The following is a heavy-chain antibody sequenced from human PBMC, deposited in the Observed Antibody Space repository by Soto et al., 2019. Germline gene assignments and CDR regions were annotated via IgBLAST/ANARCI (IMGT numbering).Heavy chain of an antibody. D-gene: IGHD3-3*01. CDR3: VTKLRFLEPSSTNFDY. CDR2: ISSNGGST. CDR1: GFTFSSYA. Sequence: PGGSLRLSCSASGFTFSSYAMHWVRQAPGKGLEYVSAISSNGGSTYYADSVKGRFTISRDNSKNTLYLQMSSLRAEDTAVYYCVTKLRFLEPSSTNFDYWGQGTLVTVSS. V-gene: IGHV3-64D*08. J-gene: IGHJ4*02.